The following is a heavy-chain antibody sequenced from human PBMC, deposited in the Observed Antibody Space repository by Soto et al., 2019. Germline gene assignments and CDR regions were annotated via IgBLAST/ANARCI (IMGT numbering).Heavy chain of an antibody. D-gene: IGHD5-12*01. J-gene: IGHJ5*02. CDR1: GFAFSNYV. V-gene: IGHV3-23*01. CDR3: AKGSSREGYT. Sequence: GGSLRLSCAASGFAFSNYVMTWVRQAPGKGLDWVSSITATGDIDAYADSVRGRFTISRDNSKDTLSLHMSSLRVEDTAVYYCAKGSSREGYTWGQGTLVTVS. CDR2: ITATGDID.